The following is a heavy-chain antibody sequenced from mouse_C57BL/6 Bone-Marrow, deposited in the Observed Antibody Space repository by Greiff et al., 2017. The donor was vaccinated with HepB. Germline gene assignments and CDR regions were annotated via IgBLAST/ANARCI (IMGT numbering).Heavy chain of an antibody. CDR3: ARDDNSEWYFDV. D-gene: IGHD2-1*01. J-gene: IGHJ1*03. Sequence: VQLQQSGPELVKPGASVKISCKASGYTFTDYYMNWVKQSHGKSLEWIGDINPNNGGTSYNQKFKGKATLTVDKSSSTAYMELRSLTSEDSAVYYCARDDNSEWYFDVWGTGTTVTVSS. CDR1: GYTFTDYY. V-gene: IGHV1-26*01. CDR2: INPNNGGT.